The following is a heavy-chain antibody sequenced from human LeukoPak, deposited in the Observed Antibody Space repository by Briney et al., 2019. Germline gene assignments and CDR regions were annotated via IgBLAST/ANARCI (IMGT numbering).Heavy chain of an antibody. CDR2: INPNSGGT. D-gene: IGHD6-13*01. CDR1: GYTFTGYY. Sequence: ASVKVSCKASGYTFTGYYMHWVRRAPGQGLEWMGWINPNSGGTNYAQKFQGRVTMTRDTSISTAYMELSRLRSDDTAMYYCARALYSSSWYSGYWGQGTLVTVSS. CDR3: ARALYSSSWYSGY. V-gene: IGHV1-2*02. J-gene: IGHJ4*02.